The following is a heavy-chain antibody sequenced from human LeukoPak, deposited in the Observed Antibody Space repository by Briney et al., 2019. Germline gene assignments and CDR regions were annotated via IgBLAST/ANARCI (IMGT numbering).Heavy chain of an antibody. CDR3: ARGPLNLYSSSWLLFDY. D-gene: IGHD6-13*01. V-gene: IGHV4-59*01. CDR1: GGSISSYY. J-gene: IGHJ4*02. CDR2: FYYSGST. Sequence: PSETLSLTCTVSGGSISSYYWSWIRQPPGKGLEWIGYFYYSGSTNSNPSLKSRVTISLDTSQNQFSLKLGSLTASDPPVYYCARGPLNLYSSSWLLFDYGGKGTL.